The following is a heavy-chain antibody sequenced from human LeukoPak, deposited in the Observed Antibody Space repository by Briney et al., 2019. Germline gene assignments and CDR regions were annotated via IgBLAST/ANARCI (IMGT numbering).Heavy chain of an antibody. CDR1: GGSISSGGYY. CDR3: ATYYYYDSSGYHHDAFDI. J-gene: IGHJ3*02. CDR2: IYYSGST. Sequence: SETLSLTCTVSGGSISSGGYYWSWIRQPPGKELEWIVYIYYSGSTNYNPSLESRVTISVDTSKNQFSLKLSSVTAADTAVYYCATYYYYDSSGYHHDAFDIWGQGTMVTVSS. V-gene: IGHV4-61*08. D-gene: IGHD3-22*01.